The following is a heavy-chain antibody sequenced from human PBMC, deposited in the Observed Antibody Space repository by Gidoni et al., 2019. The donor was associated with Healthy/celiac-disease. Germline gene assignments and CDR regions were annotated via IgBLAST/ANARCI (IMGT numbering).Heavy chain of an antibody. Sequence: AASGFTFSSYAMSWVRQAPGKGLEWVSAISGSGGSTYYADSVKGRFTISRDNSKNTLYLQMNSLRAEDTAVYYCAKGDGLVVYAFDIWGQGTMVTVSS. CDR2: ISGSGGST. J-gene: IGHJ3*02. V-gene: IGHV3-23*01. CDR3: AKGDGLVVYAFDI. D-gene: IGHD3-9*01. CDR1: GFTFSSYA.